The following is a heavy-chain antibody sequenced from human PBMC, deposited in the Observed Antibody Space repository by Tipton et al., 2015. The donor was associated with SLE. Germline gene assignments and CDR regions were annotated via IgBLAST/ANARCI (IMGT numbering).Heavy chain of an antibody. CDR1: GGSISSGSYY. CDR3: ARAIAYQQLAPMDV. Sequence: TLSLTCTVSGGSISSGSYYWSRIRQPAGKGLEWIGRIYTSGSTNYNPSLKSRVTISVDTSKNQFSLKLSSVTAADTAVYYCARAIAYQQLAPMDVWGKGTTVTVSS. J-gene: IGHJ6*03. D-gene: IGHD6-13*01. CDR2: IYTSGST. V-gene: IGHV4-61*02.